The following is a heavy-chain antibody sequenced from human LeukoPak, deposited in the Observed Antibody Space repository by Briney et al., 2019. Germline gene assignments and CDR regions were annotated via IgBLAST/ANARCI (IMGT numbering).Heavy chain of an antibody. CDR1: GFTFSSYA. D-gene: IGHD6-13*01. Sequence: GGSLRLSCAASGFTFSSYAMHWVRQAPGKGLEWVAVISYDGSNKYYADSVKGRFTISRDNSKNTLYLQMNSLRAEDTAVYYCARDVWGLAAAGTGPDYWGQGTLVTVSS. CDR2: ISYDGSNK. CDR3: ARDVWGLAAAGTGPDY. V-gene: IGHV3-30-3*01. J-gene: IGHJ4*02.